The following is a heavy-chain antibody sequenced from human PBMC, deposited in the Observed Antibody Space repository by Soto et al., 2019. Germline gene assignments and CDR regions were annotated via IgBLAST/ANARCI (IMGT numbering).Heavy chain of an antibody. CDR3: ARGVTVGRGPIIIVYYFDY. V-gene: IGHV4-4*02. CDR1: GGSISSDYW. J-gene: IGHJ4*02. Sequence: KSSETLSLTCAVSGGSISSDYWWIWVRQAPGXGLEWIGEIYHTGGTNSNPSLESRVTISVDKSKNQFSLKLNSLTAADTAVYYCARGVTVGRGPIIIVYYFDYWGQGSLVTVSS. D-gene: IGHD3-10*01. CDR2: IYHTGGT.